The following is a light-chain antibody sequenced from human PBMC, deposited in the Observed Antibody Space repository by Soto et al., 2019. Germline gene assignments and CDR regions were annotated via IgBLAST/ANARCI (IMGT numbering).Light chain of an antibody. CDR1: QRVGSSS. V-gene: IGKV3-20*01. Sequence: EIVLTQSPGTLSLSPGERAILYCRASQRVGSSSLAWYQQRPGQAPRLLIYGVSTRATGIPDRFSGSGSGTDFTLTISRLESEDFAVYFCQQFGTSPAFGGGTKVEIK. J-gene: IGKJ4*01. CDR3: QQFGTSPA. CDR2: GVS.